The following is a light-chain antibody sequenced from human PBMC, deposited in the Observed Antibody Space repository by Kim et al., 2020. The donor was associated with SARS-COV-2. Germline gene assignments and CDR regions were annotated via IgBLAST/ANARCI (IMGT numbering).Light chain of an antibody. Sequence: SYELTQPPSVSVAPGKTATITCGGNNIGRTSVHWYQQKPGQAPVVVIYNDRARPSGIPERFSGSNSGNTATLIISRVEVGDEADYYCQIWDSNNYPGNWVFGGGTKLTVL. CDR2: NDR. CDR3: QIWDSNNYPGNWV. CDR1: NIGRTS. J-gene: IGLJ3*02. V-gene: IGLV3-21*04.